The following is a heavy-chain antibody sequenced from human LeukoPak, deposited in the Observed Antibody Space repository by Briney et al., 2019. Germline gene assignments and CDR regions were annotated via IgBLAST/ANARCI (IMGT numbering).Heavy chain of an antibody. J-gene: IGHJ4*02. CDR1: GGSISTSNYY. Sequence: SETLSLTCTVSGGSISTSNYYWGWIRQPPGKGLEWIGNIFYSGSTYYSPSLRSRVTISVDTSKNQFSLRLTSVTAADTAVYYCARGGSVATIPSDWGQGNLVTVSS. D-gene: IGHD5-24*01. CDR3: ARGGSVATIPSD. CDR2: IFYSGST. V-gene: IGHV4-39*07.